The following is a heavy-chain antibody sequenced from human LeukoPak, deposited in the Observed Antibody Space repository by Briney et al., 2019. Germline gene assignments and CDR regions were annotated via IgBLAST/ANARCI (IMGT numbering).Heavy chain of an antibody. D-gene: IGHD4-17*01. CDR2: LSGSGENT. V-gene: IGHV3-23*01. Sequence: PGGSLRLSCATSGFTFSSYAMSWVRQAPGKGLEWVSALSGSGENTYSADSVKGRFTISRDNSKNMLYLQMNSLRAEDTAVYYCASKLTTGYWGQGTLVTVSS. CDR1: GFTFSSYA. CDR3: ASKLTTGY. J-gene: IGHJ4*02.